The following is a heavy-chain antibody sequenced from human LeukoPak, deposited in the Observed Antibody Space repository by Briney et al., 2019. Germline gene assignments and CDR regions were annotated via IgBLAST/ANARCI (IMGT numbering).Heavy chain of an antibody. CDR1: GFNLSAYA. CDR3: AKDAISSSSLGD. V-gene: IGHV3-30*02. CDR2: IRYDGSDK. J-gene: IGHJ4*02. D-gene: IGHD6-6*01. Sequence: PGGSLRLSCVASGFNLSAYAMHWARQAPGKGLEWVSLIRYDGSDKYYADSVKGRFTISRDISKNTLNLQMNSLRAEDTAVYYCAKDAISSSSLGDWGQGTLVTVSS.